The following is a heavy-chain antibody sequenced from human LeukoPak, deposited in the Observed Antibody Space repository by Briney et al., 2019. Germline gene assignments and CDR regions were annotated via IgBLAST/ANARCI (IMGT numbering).Heavy chain of an antibody. J-gene: IGHJ6*02. CDR3: AKDQVGQRNYYYGMDA. V-gene: IGHV3-30*18. CDR2: ISSDGNNK. D-gene: IGHD1-26*01. CDR1: GFTFSSYA. Sequence: GGSLRLSCAASGFTFSSYAMSWVRQAPGEGLECVAVISSDGNNKYYADSVKGRFSISRDNSKNTLILQMDSLRLEDTAVYYCAKDQVGQRNYYYGMDAWGQGTTVTVSS.